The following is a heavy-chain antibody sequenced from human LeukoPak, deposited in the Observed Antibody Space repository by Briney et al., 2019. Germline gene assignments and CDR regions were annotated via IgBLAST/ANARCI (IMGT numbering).Heavy chain of an antibody. D-gene: IGHD3-22*01. V-gene: IGHV4-39*07. CDR1: GGSISSGDYY. Sequence: SETLSLTCTVSGGSISSGDYYWSWIRQPPGKGLEWIGSIYYSGSTYYNPSLKSRVTISVDTSKNQFSLKLSSVTAADTAVYYCARYYYDSSGYLYNWFDPWGQGTLVTVSS. CDR2: IYYSGST. J-gene: IGHJ5*02. CDR3: ARYYYDSSGYLYNWFDP.